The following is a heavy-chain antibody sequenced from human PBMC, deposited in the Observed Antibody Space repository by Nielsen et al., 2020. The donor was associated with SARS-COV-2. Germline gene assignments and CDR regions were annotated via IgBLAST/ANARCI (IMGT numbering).Heavy chain of an antibody. CDR3: AKGFSSSSRDYMNV. J-gene: IGHJ6*03. CDR2: ISWDGAST. Sequence: GGSLRLSCAASGFTFHDYAMHWVRQPPGKGLEWVSLISWDGASTYYGDSVRGRFTISRDNRKNSLFLQMNSLRTEDTALYYCAKGFSSSSRDYMNVWGKGTTVTVSS. V-gene: IGHV3-43*01. D-gene: IGHD6-6*01. CDR1: GFTFHDYA.